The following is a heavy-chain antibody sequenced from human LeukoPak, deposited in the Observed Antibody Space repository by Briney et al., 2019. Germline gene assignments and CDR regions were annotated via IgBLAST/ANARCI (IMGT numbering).Heavy chain of an antibody. J-gene: IGHJ4*02. Sequence: GASVKVSCKASGGTFSSYAISWVRQAPGQGLEWMGGIIPIFGTANYAQKFQGRVTITADESTSTAYMELSSLRSEDTAVYYCVSTTYYDILTGRYGDYWGQGTLVTVSS. D-gene: IGHD3-9*01. CDR2: IIPIFGTA. CDR3: VSTTYYDILTGRYGDY. CDR1: GGTFSSYA. V-gene: IGHV1-69*13.